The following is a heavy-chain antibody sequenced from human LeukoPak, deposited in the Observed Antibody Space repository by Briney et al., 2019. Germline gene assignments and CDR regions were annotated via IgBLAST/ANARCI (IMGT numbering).Heavy chain of an antibody. Sequence: ASVTVSCKASGYTFTGYDINWVRQATGQGLEWMGWMNPNSGNTGYAQKFQGRVTMTRNTSISTAYMKLSSLRSEDTAVYYCARADAAMVYYWGEGTLVAVCS. J-gene: IGHJ4*02. CDR2: MNPNSGNT. D-gene: IGHD5-18*01. V-gene: IGHV1-8*01. CDR1: GYTFTGYD. CDR3: ARADAAMVYY.